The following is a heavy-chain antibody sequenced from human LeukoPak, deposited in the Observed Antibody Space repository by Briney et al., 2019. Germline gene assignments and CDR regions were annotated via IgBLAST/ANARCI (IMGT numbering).Heavy chain of an antibody. V-gene: IGHV4-61*02. Sequence: SQTLSLTCTVPGGSISSGSYYWSWIRQPAGKGLEWIGRIYTSGSTKYNPSLKSRVTISVDPSKNQFSLRLSSVTAADTAVYYCAREFLGYCTNGVCSAGKNWFDPWGQGTLVTVSS. J-gene: IGHJ5*02. CDR2: IYTSGST. CDR1: GGSISSGSYY. CDR3: AREFLGYCTNGVCSAGKNWFDP. D-gene: IGHD2-8*01.